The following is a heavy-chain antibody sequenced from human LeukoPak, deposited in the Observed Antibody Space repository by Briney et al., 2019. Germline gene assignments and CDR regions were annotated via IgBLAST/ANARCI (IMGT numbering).Heavy chain of an antibody. V-gene: IGHV5-51*01. J-gene: IGHJ3*02. CDR2: IHPGDSDT. Sequence: VASLKISRTGYGSSFTSSWIGWVRQMPHKGLERLGIIHPGDSDTSYSPSFQGQVTISADKSISTAYLQWSSLKASDTAMYYCARVSTMVRGVIGAFDIWGQGTMVTVSS. CDR1: GSSFTSSW. D-gene: IGHD3-10*01. CDR3: ARVSTMVRGVIGAFDI.